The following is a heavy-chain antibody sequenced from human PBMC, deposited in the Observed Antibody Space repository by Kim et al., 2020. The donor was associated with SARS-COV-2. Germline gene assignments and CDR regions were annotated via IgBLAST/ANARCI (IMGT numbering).Heavy chain of an antibody. D-gene: IGHD1-26*01. CDR3: ARGDSGSYLGDFDY. Sequence: SPSFQGQVTISADKSISTAYLQWSSLKASDTAMYYCARGDSGSYLGDFDYWDQGTLVTVSS. J-gene: IGHJ4*02. V-gene: IGHV5-51*01.